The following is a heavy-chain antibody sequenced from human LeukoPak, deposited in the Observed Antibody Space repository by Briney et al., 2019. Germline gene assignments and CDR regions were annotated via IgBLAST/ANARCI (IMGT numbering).Heavy chain of an antibody. CDR2: ISASGGST. CDR3: ARDLGGYSYGSHFDY. CDR1: GFTFSSYG. D-gene: IGHD5-18*01. V-gene: IGHV3-23*01. Sequence: GGSLRLSCAASGFTFSSYGMSWVRQAPGKGLEWVSAISASGGSTYYADSVKGRFTISRDNAKNSLYLQMNSLRAEDTAVYYCARDLGGYSYGSHFDYWGQGTLVTVSS. J-gene: IGHJ4*02.